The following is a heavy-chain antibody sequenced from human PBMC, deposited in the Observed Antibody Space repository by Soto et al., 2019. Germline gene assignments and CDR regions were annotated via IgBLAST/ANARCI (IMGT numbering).Heavy chain of an antibody. CDR1: GDSVSSKTGA. Sequence: SQTLSLTCAISGDSVSSKTGAWNWIRQSPSRGLEWLGRTYYRAKWYNDYAVSVESRITINPDTSKNQFSLQLNSVTPEDTAVYFCPREAFAYVGKRRAFLIFRGWGQAAPVTVS. D-gene: IGHD3-3*01. CDR3: PREAFAYVGKRRAFLIFRG. J-gene: IGHJ4*02. CDR2: TYYRAKWYN. V-gene: IGHV6-1*01.